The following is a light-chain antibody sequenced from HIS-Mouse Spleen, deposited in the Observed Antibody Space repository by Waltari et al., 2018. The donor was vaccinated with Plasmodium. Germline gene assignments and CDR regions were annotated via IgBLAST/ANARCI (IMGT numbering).Light chain of an antibody. CDR3: SSDAGSYTWV. V-gene: IGLV2-11*01. Sequence: QSALTQPRSASGSPGQSVTISCTGTSSDVGGYNYVSWYQQHPGKAPKLMIYDVSKRPSGVPDRFAGSKAGNTASLAISGLRAEDEADSYCSSDAGSYTWVVGGGTKLTVL. CDR1: SSDVGGYNY. CDR2: DVS. J-gene: IGLJ2*01.